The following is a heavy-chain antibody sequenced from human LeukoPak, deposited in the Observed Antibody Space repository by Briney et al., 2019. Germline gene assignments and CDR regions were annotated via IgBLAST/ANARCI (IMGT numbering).Heavy chain of an antibody. CDR3: AMNWNCDY. CDR1: GFTFSNYA. D-gene: IGHD1-1*01. CDR2: ITNNGIST. V-gene: IGHV3-64D*09. Sequence: GRSLRLSCSASGFTFSNYALAWVRQAPGKGLEYVSVITNNGISTYYADSVKGRFTISRDKSKSTLYLQMSSLRAEDTAMYYCAMNWNCDYWGQGALVTVSS. J-gene: IGHJ4*02.